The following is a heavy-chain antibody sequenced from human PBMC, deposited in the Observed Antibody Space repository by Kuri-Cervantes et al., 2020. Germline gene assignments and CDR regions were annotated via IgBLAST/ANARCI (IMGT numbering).Heavy chain of an antibody. CDR2: IYYSGST. Sequence: SETLSLTCTASGGTISSYYWSWIRQPPGKGLEWIGYIYYSGSTNYNPSLKGRVTISVDTSKNQFSLKLSTVTAADTAVYYCARVRPDSSSWYGDYWGQGTLVTVSS. J-gene: IGHJ4*02. CDR3: ARVRPDSSSWYGDY. D-gene: IGHD6-13*01. CDR1: GGTISSYY. V-gene: IGHV4-59*12.